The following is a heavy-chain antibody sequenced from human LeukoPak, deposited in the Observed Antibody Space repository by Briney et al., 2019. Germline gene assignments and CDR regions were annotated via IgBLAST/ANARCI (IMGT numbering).Heavy chain of an antibody. CDR2: ISSSSSYI. CDR1: GFTFSSYS. V-gene: IGHV3-21*01. CDR3: ARVLYCGGDCYSGVAFDI. Sequence: PGGSLRLSCAASGFTFSSYSMNWVRQAPGKGLEWVSSISSSSSYIYYADSVKGRFTISRDNAKNSLYLQMNSLRAEDTAVYYCARVLYCGGDCYSGVAFDIWGQGIMVTVSS. D-gene: IGHD2-21*02. J-gene: IGHJ3*02.